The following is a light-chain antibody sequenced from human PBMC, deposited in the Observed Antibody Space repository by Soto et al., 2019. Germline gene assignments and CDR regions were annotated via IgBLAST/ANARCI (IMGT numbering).Light chain of an antibody. V-gene: IGKV1-5*03. CDR3: QQRSSWPLT. J-gene: IGKJ4*01. CDR1: QTISSW. CDR2: KAS. Sequence: DIQMTQSTSTLSGSVGDRVTITCRASQTISSWLAWYQQKPGKAPKLLIYKASTLKSGVPSRFGGSGSGTEFTLTISSLQPDDFAVYYCQQRSSWPLTCGGGTKVDI.